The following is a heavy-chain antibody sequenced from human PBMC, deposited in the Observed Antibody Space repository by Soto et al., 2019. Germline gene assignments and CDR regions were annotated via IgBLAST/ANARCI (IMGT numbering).Heavy chain of an antibody. CDR2: IYYSGST. Sequence: QVQLQESGPGLVKPSQTLSLTCTVSGGSISSGGYYWSWIRQHPGKGLEWIGYIYYSGSTYYNPSLKSRVNISVDTSKNQFSLKLSSVTAADTAVYYCARGDMVRGVMSGMDVWGQGTTVTVSS. V-gene: IGHV4-31*03. CDR1: GGSISSGGYY. J-gene: IGHJ6*02. D-gene: IGHD3-10*01. CDR3: ARGDMVRGVMSGMDV.